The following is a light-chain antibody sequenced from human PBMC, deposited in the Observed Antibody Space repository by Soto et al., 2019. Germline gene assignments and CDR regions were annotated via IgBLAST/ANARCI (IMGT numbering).Light chain of an antibody. Sequence: EIVLTQSPGTLSLSLGERATLSCRASQSISSSYLAWYRQKPGQAPRLLIYGASSRATGIPDRFSGSGSGTDFTLTISRLEPEDFAVYYCQQYGSSPLTFGQGTRLEIK. J-gene: IGKJ5*01. CDR1: QSISSSY. V-gene: IGKV3-20*01. CDR3: QQYGSSPLT. CDR2: GAS.